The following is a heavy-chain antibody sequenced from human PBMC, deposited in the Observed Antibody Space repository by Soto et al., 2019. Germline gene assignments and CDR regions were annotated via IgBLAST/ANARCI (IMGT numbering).Heavy chain of an antibody. Sequence: EVQLLESGGGFVQPGGSLRLSCAASGFTFNTYAMNWVRQAPGKVLEWLSAISDSGGRSDYADSVQGRFTISRDSAKNLVYLRRDSLRVDDSAVYYCAKREVGLLRARWLDPWVQGSLVTVSS. D-gene: IGHD1-26*01. CDR3: AKREVGLLRARWLDP. CDR1: GFTFNTYA. J-gene: IGHJ5*02. V-gene: IGHV3-23*01. CDR2: ISDSGGRS.